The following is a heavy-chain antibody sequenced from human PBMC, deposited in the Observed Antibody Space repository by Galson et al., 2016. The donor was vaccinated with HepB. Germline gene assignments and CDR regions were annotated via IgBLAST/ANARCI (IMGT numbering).Heavy chain of an antibody. V-gene: IGHV4-39*01. CDR1: GGSTSSSDW. CDR3: ARHATVVVAAAVHPAWFDP. CDR2: LSYSGAT. J-gene: IGHJ5*02. Sequence: SETLSLTCAVSGGSTSSSDWWTWVRQPPGQGLEWIGTLSYSGATYYDPSLRSRVFISGGTSKNQFSLRLSAVTAADTAVYYCARHATVVVAAAVHPAWFDPWGQGTLVTVSS. D-gene: IGHD2-15*01.